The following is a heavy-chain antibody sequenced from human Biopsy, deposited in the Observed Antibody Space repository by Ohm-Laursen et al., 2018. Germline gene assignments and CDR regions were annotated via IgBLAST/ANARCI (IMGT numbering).Heavy chain of an antibody. J-gene: IGHJ5*02. CDR1: GGSFTGHY. CDR2: ISYTGYT. CDR3: ARDYDTSGYYYVS. V-gene: IGHV4-59*11. Sequence: TLSLTWAVSGGSFTGHYWSWIRQPPGKGLEWIGHISYTGYTSYNASLKSRVTISVDTSRNHFSLRLSSLTAADTAVYYCARDYDTSGYYYVSWGQGTLVTVSS. D-gene: IGHD3-22*01.